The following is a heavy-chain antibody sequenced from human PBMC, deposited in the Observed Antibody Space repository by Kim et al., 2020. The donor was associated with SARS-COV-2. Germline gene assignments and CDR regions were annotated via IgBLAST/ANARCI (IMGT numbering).Heavy chain of an antibody. CDR2: INPADSDT. CDR1: EYTFTNYW. Sequence: GESLKISCKGSEYTFTNYWVGWVRQLPGKGLEWMGIINPADSDTRYSPSFQGQVTISVDKSTNSAFLQWSSLKASDSAMYYCARATPSAGWGSWGQGTLVTVSS. D-gene: IGHD6-19*01. J-gene: IGHJ4*02. V-gene: IGHV5-51*01. CDR3: ARATPSAGWGS.